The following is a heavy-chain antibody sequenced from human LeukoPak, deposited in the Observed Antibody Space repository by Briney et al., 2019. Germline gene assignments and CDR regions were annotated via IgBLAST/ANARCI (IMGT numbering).Heavy chain of an antibody. CDR1: GGSISSYY. CDR2: IYTSGST. J-gene: IGHJ5*02. D-gene: IGHD3-9*01. Sequence: PSETLSLTCTVSGGSISSYYWSWIRQPAGKGLEWIGRIYTSGSTNYNPSLKSRVTMSVDTSKNQFSLKLSSVTAADTAVYYCARRSIYYDILTGYHSGGWFDPWGQGTLVTVSS. CDR3: ARRSIYYDILTGYHSGGWFDP. V-gene: IGHV4-4*07.